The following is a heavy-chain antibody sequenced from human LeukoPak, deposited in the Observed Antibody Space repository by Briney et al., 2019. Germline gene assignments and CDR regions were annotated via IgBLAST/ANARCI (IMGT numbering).Heavy chain of an antibody. J-gene: IGHJ6*02. D-gene: IGHD3-3*01. CDR1: GFTFSSYS. CDR3: ARDGRITIFGVVINDYYYYGMDV. Sequence: GGSLRLSCAASGFTFSSYSMNWVRQAPGKGLEWVSSISSSSSHIYYADSVKGRFTISRDNAKNSLYLQMNSLRAEDTAVYYCARDGRITIFGVVINDYYYYGMDVWGQGTTVTVSS. V-gene: IGHV3-21*01. CDR2: ISSSSSHI.